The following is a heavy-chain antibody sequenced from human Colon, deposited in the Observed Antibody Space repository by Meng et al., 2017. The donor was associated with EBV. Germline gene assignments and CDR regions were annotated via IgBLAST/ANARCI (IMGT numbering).Heavy chain of an antibody. CDR2: IIHGGSP. CDR1: GGSLSGAY. Sequence: QVQLQQVGAGLVQPSETPSLTCAVNGGSLSGAYWNWIRQPPGKGLEWIGEIIHGGSPSYNPSLKSRVTISIDTSKNQLSLMLSSVTAADTAVYYCARRPTGIDYWGQGTLVTVSS. D-gene: IGHD2-8*02. J-gene: IGHJ4*02. V-gene: IGHV4-34*12. CDR3: ARRPTGIDY.